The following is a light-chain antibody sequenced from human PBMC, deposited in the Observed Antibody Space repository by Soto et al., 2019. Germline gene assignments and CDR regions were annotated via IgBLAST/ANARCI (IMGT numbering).Light chain of an antibody. Sequence: EIVMTQSPATLSVSPGERATLSCRASQSVSSNLAWYQQKPGQAPRLLIYGASTRATGIPARFSGSGSGTEFTLTISSLQSEDFAFYYCQQYNNWPHTFGRGTKLEIK. V-gene: IGKV3-15*01. J-gene: IGKJ2*01. CDR1: QSVSSN. CDR2: GAS. CDR3: QQYNNWPHT.